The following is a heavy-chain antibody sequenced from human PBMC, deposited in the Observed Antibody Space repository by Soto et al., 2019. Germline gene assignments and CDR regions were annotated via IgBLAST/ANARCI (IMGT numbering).Heavy chain of an antibody. V-gene: IGHV3-33*01. CDR2: IWYDGSSK. Sequence: QVQRVESGGKVVQPGTSLRLSCTPSGFTFRMYGMHWVRQAPGKGLEWVARIWYDGSSKYHADAVQGRFTISRDNSKKTLYLEMNSLRVDDTGLYFCARDRLGDSNSLDDLDVWGQ. CDR1: GFTFRMYG. D-gene: IGHD6-6*01. J-gene: IGHJ3*01. CDR3: ARDRLGDSNSLDDLDV.